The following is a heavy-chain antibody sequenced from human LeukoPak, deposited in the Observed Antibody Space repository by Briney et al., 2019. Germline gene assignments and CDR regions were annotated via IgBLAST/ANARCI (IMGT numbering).Heavy chain of an antibody. CDR3: ARGASTYYDSSDYFDY. CDR1: GYTFTSHA. D-gene: IGHD3-22*01. V-gene: IGHV1-18*01. CDR2: ITVYNGNT. Sequence: ASVKVSCKASGYTFTSHAISWVRQAPGQGPEWIGWITVYNGNTIYAQKLQGRVTMTTDTSTSTAYMELRSLRSDDTAVHYCARGASTYYDSSDYFDYWGQGTLVTVSS. J-gene: IGHJ4*02.